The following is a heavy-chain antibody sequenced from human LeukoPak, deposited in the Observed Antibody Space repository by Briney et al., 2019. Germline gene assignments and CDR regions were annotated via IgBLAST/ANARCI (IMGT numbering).Heavy chain of an antibody. Sequence: PSETLSLTCTVSGGSISNYYWSWIRQPPGKGLEWIGDIYYSGSTNYNPSLKSRVTISVDTSKNQFSLKLSSVTAADTAVYYCARETSQKGAHYMDVWGKGTTVTISS. CDR3: ARETSQKGAHYMDV. V-gene: IGHV4-59*01. CDR1: GGSISNYY. J-gene: IGHJ6*03. D-gene: IGHD3-16*01. CDR2: IYYSGST.